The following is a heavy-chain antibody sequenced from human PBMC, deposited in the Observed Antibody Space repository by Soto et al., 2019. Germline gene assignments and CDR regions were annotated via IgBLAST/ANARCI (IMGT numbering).Heavy chain of an antibody. Sequence: GASVKVYCKVSGYTLPELSMQWIRQGPGKGLEWMRDFDPNDGGTMYAQKFQGRVIMTEDTSTDTAYMELSSLASEDTAVYYCATAATVARTIDWFDAWGQGTLVTVS. CDR3: ATAATVARTIDWFDA. D-gene: IGHD6-25*01. CDR1: GYTLPELS. J-gene: IGHJ5*02. V-gene: IGHV1-24*01. CDR2: FDPNDGGT.